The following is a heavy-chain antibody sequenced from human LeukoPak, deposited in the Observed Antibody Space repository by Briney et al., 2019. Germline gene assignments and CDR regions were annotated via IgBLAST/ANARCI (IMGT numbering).Heavy chain of an antibody. CDR3: ARHASSGWHY. D-gene: IGHD6-19*01. CDR2: IYYSGST. Sequence: SETLSLTCTVSGGSISSSSYYWSWIRQPPGKGLEWIGYIYYSGSTNYNPSLKSRVTISVDTSKNQFSLKLSSVTAADTAVYYCARHASSGWHYWGQGNLVTVSS. J-gene: IGHJ4*02. V-gene: IGHV4-61*05. CDR1: GGSISSSSYY.